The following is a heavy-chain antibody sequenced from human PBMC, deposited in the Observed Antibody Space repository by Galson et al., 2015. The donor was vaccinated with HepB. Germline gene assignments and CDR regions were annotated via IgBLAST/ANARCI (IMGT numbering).Heavy chain of an antibody. Sequence: SLRLSCAASGFTFSSYGMHWVRQAPGKGLEWVAVIWYDGSNKYYADSVKGRFTISRDNSKNTLYPQMNSLRAEDTAVYYCARDSQWLATPLWYFDLWGRGTLVTVSS. CDR2: IWYDGSNK. V-gene: IGHV3-33*08. CDR1: GFTFSSYG. J-gene: IGHJ2*01. D-gene: IGHD6-19*01. CDR3: ARDSQWLATPLWYFDL.